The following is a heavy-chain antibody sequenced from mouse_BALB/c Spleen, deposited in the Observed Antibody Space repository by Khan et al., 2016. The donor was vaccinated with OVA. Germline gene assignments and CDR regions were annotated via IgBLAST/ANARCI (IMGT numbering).Heavy chain of an antibody. CDR2: ISPGSGDT. Sequence: QVQLQQSGAELARPGASVKLSCKASGYTFTDYYINWVKLRTGQGLEWIGEISPGSGDTYYNERFKGKATLTADKSSSTAYMQRSSLTSEASAVYFCARRNYFGYTFAYWGQGTLVTVSA. V-gene: IGHV1-77*01. CDR3: ARRNYFGYTFAY. D-gene: IGHD1-2*01. J-gene: IGHJ3*01. CDR1: GYTFTDYY.